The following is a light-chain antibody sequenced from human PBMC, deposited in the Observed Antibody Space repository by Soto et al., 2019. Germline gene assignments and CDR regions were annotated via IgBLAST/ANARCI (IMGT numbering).Light chain of an antibody. Sequence: QSVLAQPASVSGSFGQSTTISCSGPNTDLGVYGYVSWYQHQPGKAPKLLIYDVNNRPSGISDRFSGSKSGDTASLTFSGLQAEDEADYFCFSKISGFVYGFGTGTKVTVL. J-gene: IGLJ1*01. CDR1: NTDLGVYGY. V-gene: IGLV2-14*01. CDR2: DVN. CDR3: FSKISGFVYG.